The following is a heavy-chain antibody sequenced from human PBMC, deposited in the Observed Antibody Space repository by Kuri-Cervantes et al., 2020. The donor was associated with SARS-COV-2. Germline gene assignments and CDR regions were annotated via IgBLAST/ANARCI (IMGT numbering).Heavy chain of an antibody. CDR3: ARGFELLRDFDH. CDR1: GFTFSTYT. Sequence: GESLKISCAASGFTFSTYTMHWVRQAPGKGLEWVAVTTDDGTNKYYADSVKGRFTISRDNSKNTLYLQMNSLRTEDTAVYYCARGFELLRDFDHWGRGTLVPSPQ. J-gene: IGHJ2*01. CDR2: TTDDGTNK. D-gene: IGHD1-7*01. V-gene: IGHV3-30-3*01.